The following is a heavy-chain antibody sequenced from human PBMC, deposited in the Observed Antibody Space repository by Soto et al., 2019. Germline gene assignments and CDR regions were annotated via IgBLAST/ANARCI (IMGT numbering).Heavy chain of an antibody. D-gene: IGHD6-13*01. Sequence: SETLSLTCTVSGGSISSGGYYWSWILQHPGKGLEWIGYIYYSGGTYYNPSLKSRVTISVDTSKNQFSLKLSSVTAADTAVYYCARAVEAAGRGWFDPWGQGTLVTVSS. CDR3: ARAVEAAGRGWFDP. V-gene: IGHV4-31*03. CDR2: IYYSGGT. J-gene: IGHJ5*02. CDR1: GGSISSGGYY.